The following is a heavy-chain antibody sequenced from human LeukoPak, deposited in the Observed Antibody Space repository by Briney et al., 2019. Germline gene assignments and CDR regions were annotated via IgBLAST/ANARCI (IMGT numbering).Heavy chain of an antibody. Sequence: GGSLRLSCAASGFTFSSYSMNWVRQAPGKGLEWVSSIGSANSYIYYADSLKGRFTISRDNAKNSLYLQMNSLRAEDTAVYYRAGASGGNRPFDYWGQGTLVTVSS. V-gene: IGHV3-21*01. CDR2: IGSANSYI. CDR1: GFTFSSYS. D-gene: IGHD1-14*01. CDR3: AGASGGNRPFDY. J-gene: IGHJ4*02.